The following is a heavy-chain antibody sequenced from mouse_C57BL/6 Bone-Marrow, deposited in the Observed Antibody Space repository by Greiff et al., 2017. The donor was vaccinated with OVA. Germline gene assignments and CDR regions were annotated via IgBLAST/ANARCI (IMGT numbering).Heavy chain of an antibody. CDR3: TTSLWDYFDY. J-gene: IGHJ2*01. D-gene: IGHD6-2*01. Sequence: VQLQQSGTVLARPGASVKMSCKTSGYTFTSSWMHWVKQRPGPGLEWIGAIYPGNSDTSYNQKFKGKAKLTAVTSASTAYMALSSLTNEDSAVYYCTTSLWDYFDYWGQGTTLTVSS. CDR2: IYPGNSDT. CDR1: GYTFTSSW. V-gene: IGHV1-5*01.